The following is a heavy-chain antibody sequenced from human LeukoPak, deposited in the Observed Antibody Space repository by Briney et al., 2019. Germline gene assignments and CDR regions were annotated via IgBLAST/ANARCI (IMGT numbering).Heavy chain of an antibody. Sequence: ASVKVSYKASGYTFTVYYIHWVRQAPGQGLEGMGRINPNSGGTNYAQKFQGRVTMTRDTSISTAYMELSRLRSDDTAVYYCARGPRLDSSGWYYGAFDIWGQGTMVTVSS. CDR3: ARGPRLDSSGWYYGAFDI. D-gene: IGHD6-19*01. CDR1: GYTFTVYY. J-gene: IGHJ3*02. CDR2: INPNSGGT. V-gene: IGHV1-2*06.